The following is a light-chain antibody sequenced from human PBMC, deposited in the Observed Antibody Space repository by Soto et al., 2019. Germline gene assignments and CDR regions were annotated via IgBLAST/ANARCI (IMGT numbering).Light chain of an antibody. CDR1: QSISSW. J-gene: IGKJ2*01. Sequence: DIHMTQSPSSLSASVGDRVTITCRASQSISSWLAWYQQKPGKAPKLLIYDASSLESGVPSRFSGSGSGTEFTLTISSLQPDDFATYYCQQYNSYWYTFGQGTKVDIK. CDR3: QQYNSYWYT. CDR2: DAS. V-gene: IGKV1-5*01.